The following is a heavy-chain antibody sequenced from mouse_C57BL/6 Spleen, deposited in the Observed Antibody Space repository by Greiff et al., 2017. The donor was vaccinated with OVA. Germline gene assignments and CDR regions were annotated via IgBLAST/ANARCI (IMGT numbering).Heavy chain of an antibody. CDR1: GYAFSSSW. D-gene: IGHD2-3*01. V-gene: IGHV1-82*01. CDR3: ARWDGYYGYFDV. Sequence: QVQLQQSGPELVKPGASVKISCKASGYAFSSSWMNWVKQRPGKGLEWIGRIYPGDGDTNYNGKFKGKATLTADKSSSTAYMQLSSLTSEDSAVYFCARWDGYYGYFDVWGTGTTVTDSS. J-gene: IGHJ1*03. CDR2: IYPGDGDT.